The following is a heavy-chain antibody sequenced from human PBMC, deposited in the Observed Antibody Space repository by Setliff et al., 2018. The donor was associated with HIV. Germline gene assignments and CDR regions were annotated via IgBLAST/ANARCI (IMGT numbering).Heavy chain of an antibody. CDR1: GGSISSYY. V-gene: IGHV4-59*01. D-gene: IGHD2-15*01. Sequence: PSETLSLTCTVSGGSISSYYWSWIRQPPGKGLEWIGYIYYRGSTNYNPSLKSRVTISVDTSKNQFSLKLSSVTAADTAVYYCARNPCSGGSCPDAFDIWGQGTMVTVS. J-gene: IGHJ3*02. CDR3: ARNPCSGGSCPDAFDI. CDR2: IYYRGST.